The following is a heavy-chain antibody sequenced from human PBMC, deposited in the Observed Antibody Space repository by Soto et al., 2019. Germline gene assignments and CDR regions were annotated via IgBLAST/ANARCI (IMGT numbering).Heavy chain of an antibody. D-gene: IGHD4-17*01. CDR3: AKEWVDYGDTYYDYYGIDF. Sequence: QVQLVASGGGVVQPGRSLRLSCAASGFTFSSYGMHWVRQAPGTGLEREAVISYDGSNKYYADSVKARFTISRDNSKNTLYLQLNRLRAEDTAVYYCAKEWVDYGDTYYDYYGIDFWGQGTTDTV. J-gene: IGHJ6*02. CDR1: GFTFSSYG. V-gene: IGHV3-30*18. CDR2: ISYDGSNK.